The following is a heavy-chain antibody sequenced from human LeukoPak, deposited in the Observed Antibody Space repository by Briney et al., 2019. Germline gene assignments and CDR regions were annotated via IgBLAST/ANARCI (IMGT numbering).Heavy chain of an antibody. J-gene: IGHJ3*02. D-gene: IGHD4-17*01. CDR2: IWYDGSNK. V-gene: IGHV3-33*01. CDR1: GLTFSSYG. Sequence: GGSLRLSGAASGLTFSSYGMHWVRQAPGKGLEWVAVIWYDGSNKYYADSVKRRFTISRDNSKNTLYLQMNSLRAEDTAVYYCARNQDYGVYNSVGAFDIWGQWTMVTVSS. CDR3: ARNQDYGVYNSVGAFDI.